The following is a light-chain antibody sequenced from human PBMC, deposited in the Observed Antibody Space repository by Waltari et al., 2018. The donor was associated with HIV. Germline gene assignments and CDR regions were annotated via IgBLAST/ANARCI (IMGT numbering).Light chain of an antibody. CDR2: EGY. V-gene: IGLV3-10*01. J-gene: IGLJ3*02. CDR1: ILPYKY. CDR3: YSTDSSGKGV. Sequence: SYELTQAPSVSVSPGQTARITCSGPILPYKYRFWYQQKSGQAPVVVIFEGYKRPSGIPERFSGSRSGTTATLTISGAQVDDEGDYYCYSTDSSGKGVFGGGTKLTVL.